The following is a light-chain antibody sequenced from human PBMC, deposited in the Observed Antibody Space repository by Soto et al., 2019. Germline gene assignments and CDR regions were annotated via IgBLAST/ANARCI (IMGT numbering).Light chain of an antibody. CDR1: ENIRNS. J-gene: IGKJ4*01. V-gene: IGKV3-11*01. CDR2: DAF. Sequence: EVILTQFPSTLSMSPGESATLSCRASENIRNSLAWYQHRPGQPPRLLIYDAFNRATGIPPRFSGGGSGTDFTLTISGLEPEDFAVYYCQQRASWPPFTFGGGTKVEIK. CDR3: QQRASWPPFT.